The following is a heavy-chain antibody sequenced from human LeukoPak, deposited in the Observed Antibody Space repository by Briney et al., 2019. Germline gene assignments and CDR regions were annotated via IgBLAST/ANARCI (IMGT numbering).Heavy chain of an antibody. CDR3: ARDSSWAAFDI. Sequence: ASVKVSCKASGGTFSSYAISWVRQAPGQGLEWMGGIIPLFGTTNYAQNFQGRVTIAADESTSTAYMELSSLRSEDTAVYYCARDSSWAAFDIWGQGTMVTVSS. J-gene: IGHJ3*02. D-gene: IGHD1-26*01. CDR2: IIPLFGTT. V-gene: IGHV1-69*01. CDR1: GGTFSSYA.